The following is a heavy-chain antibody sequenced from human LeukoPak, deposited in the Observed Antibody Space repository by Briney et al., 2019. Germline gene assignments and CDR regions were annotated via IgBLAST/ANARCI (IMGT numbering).Heavy chain of an antibody. Sequence: GGSLRLSCAASGFTFSSYAMSWVRQAPGKGLEWVSAISGSGGSTYYADSVKGRFTISRDNSRNTLYLQMNSLRAEDTAVYYCAKETPALLLYSSGYDYWGQGTLVTVSS. J-gene: IGHJ4*02. CDR3: AKETPALLLYSSGYDY. CDR2: ISGSGGST. V-gene: IGHV3-23*01. CDR1: GFTFSSYA. D-gene: IGHD6-19*01.